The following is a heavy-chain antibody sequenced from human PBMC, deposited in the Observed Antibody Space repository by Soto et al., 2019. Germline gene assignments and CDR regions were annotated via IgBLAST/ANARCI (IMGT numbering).Heavy chain of an antibody. CDR1: GYSFTSYW. D-gene: IGHD4-17*01. Sequence: GESLKISCKGSGYSFTSYWIGWVRQMPGKGLEWMGIIYPGDSDTRYSPSFQGQVTISADKSISTAYLQWSSLKASDTAMYYCARQGYGDYVTGSFDIWGQGTMVTVSS. J-gene: IGHJ3*02. CDR2: IYPGDSDT. CDR3: ARQGYGDYVTGSFDI. V-gene: IGHV5-51*01.